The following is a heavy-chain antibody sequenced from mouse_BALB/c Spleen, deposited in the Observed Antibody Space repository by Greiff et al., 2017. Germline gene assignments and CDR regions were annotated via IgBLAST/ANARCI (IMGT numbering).Heavy chain of an antibody. CDR2: IWAGGST. Sequence: VQLQQSGPGLVAPSQSLSITCTVSGFSLTSYGVHWVRQPPGKGLEWLGVIWAGGSTNYNSALMSRLSISKDNSKGQVFLKMNSLQTDDTAMYYCAREDGYFAMDYWGQGTSVTVSS. D-gene: IGHD2-3*01. CDR3: AREDGYFAMDY. CDR1: GFSLTSYG. J-gene: IGHJ4*01. V-gene: IGHV2-9*02.